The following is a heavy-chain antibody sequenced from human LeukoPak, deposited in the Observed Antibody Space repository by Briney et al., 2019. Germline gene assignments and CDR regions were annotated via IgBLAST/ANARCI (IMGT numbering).Heavy chain of an antibody. CDR1: GGSISSSSYY. CDR2: IYYSGST. J-gene: IGHJ4*02. D-gene: IGHD3-10*01. CDR3: ARDQGLTYYYGSGSYIVGYFDY. V-gene: IGHV4-39*02. Sequence: SETLSLTCTVSGGSISSSSYYWGWIRQPPGKGLEWIGSIYYSGSTYYNPSLKSQVTISVDTSKNQFSLKLSSVTAADTAVYYCARDQGLTYYYGSGSYIVGYFDYWGQGTLVTVSS.